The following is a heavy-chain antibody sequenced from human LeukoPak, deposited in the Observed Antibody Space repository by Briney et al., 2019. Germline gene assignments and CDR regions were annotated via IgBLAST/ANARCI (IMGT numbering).Heavy chain of an antibody. Sequence: GGSLRLSCAASGFTFSSYWMSWVRQAPGKGLEWVATTRQDGSQKYYVDSVKGRFTISRDNAKNSLYLQMNSLRAEDTAVYYCARGGGSSSWYQRGELDYWGQGTLVTVSS. CDR2: TRQDGSQK. CDR3: ARGGGSSSWYQRGELDY. J-gene: IGHJ4*02. CDR1: GFTFSSYW. V-gene: IGHV3-7*01. D-gene: IGHD6-13*01.